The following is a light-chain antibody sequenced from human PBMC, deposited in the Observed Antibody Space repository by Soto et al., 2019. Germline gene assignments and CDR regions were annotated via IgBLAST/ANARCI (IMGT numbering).Light chain of an antibody. CDR1: QSFTSTH. CDR2: GAS. CDR3: QQNGRSPWT. Sequence: EIVLTQSPGTLSLSPRERATLSCRASQSFTSTHLAWYQQKPGKTPRLLIYGASSRATGIPDRFSSSGSGTGFTLTISRLEHEDLAVYYCQQNGRSPWTFGQGTKVEIK. V-gene: IGKV3-20*01. J-gene: IGKJ1*01.